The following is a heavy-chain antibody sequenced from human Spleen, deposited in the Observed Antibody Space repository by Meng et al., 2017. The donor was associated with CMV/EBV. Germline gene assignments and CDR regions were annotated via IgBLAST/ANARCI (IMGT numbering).Heavy chain of an antibody. V-gene: IGHV3-53*01. CDR1: GFTVSSNY. Sequence: GGSLRLSCAASGFTVSSNYMSWVRQAPGKGLEWVSVIYSGGSTYYADSVKGRFTISRDNSKNTLYLQMNSLRAEDTAVYYCAREEAGYCSSTNCPESNWFDPWGQGTLVTVSS. J-gene: IGHJ5*02. CDR3: AREEAGYCSSTNCPESNWFDP. CDR2: IYSGGST. D-gene: IGHD2-2*03.